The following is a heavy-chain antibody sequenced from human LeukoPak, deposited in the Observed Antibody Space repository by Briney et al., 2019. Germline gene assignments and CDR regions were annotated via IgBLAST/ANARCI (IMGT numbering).Heavy chain of an antibody. J-gene: IGHJ6*02. CDR2: IKGDGTET. CDR3: ATYINWVAGDV. CDR1: GFTFSESW. V-gene: IGHV3-7*01. D-gene: IGHD1-1*01. Sequence: PGGSLRLSCGASGFTFSESWMTWVRQAPGQGLEWVAAIKGDGTETDYVDSVKGRFTISRDNAKNSLYLQMNSLRAEDTAVYYCATYINWVAGDVWGQGTTVSVSS.